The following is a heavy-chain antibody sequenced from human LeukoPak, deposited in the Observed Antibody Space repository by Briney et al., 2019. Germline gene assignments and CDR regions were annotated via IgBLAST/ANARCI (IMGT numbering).Heavy chain of an antibody. D-gene: IGHD1-14*01. V-gene: IGHV4-61*02. CDR2: IYTSGST. J-gene: IGHJ6*03. CDR1: CYSISSGFY. Sequence: SETLSLTCTVSCYSISSGFYWGWIRQPAGKGLEWIGRIYTSGSTNYNPSLKSRVAISVDTSNSQFSLKLSSVTAADTAVYYCARVLSGPHYYYYYMDVWGKGTTVTVSS. CDR3: ARVLSGPHYYYYYMDV.